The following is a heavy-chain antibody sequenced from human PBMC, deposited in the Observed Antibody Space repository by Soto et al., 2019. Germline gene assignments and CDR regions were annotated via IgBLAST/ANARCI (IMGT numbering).Heavy chain of an antibody. D-gene: IGHD2-15*01. V-gene: IGHV6-1*01. CDR2: TYYRSKWYN. Sequence: SQTLSLTCAISGDSVSSNSATWNWIRQSPSRGLEWLGRTYYRSKWYNDYAVSVKRRLTINPDTSKNQFSLQLNSVTPEDTAVYYCVRDRVAAAYFDYWGQGTLVTVSS. CDR1: GDSVSSNSAT. J-gene: IGHJ4*02. CDR3: VRDRVAAAYFDY.